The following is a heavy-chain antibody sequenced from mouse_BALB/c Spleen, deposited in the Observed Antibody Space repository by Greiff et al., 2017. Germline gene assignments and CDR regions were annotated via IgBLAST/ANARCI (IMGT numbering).Heavy chain of an antibody. D-gene: IGHD1-1*01. CDR1: GFNIKDTY. CDR3: ASGDYYGSSPWFAY. V-gene: IGHV14-3*02. Sequence: VQLKQSGAELVKPGASVKLSCTASGFNIKDTYMHWVKQRPEQGLEWIGRIDPANGNTKYDPKFQGKATITADTSSNTAYLQLSSLTSEDTAVYYCASGDYYGSSPWFAYWGQGTLVTVSA. CDR2: IDPANGNT. J-gene: IGHJ3*01.